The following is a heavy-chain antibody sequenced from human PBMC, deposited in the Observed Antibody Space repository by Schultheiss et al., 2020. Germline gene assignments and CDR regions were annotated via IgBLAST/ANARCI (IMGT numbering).Heavy chain of an antibody. CDR1: GGSISSSSYY. CDR3: ATGSGDGMDV. J-gene: IGHJ6*02. V-gene: IGHV3-23*01. D-gene: IGHD7-27*01. Sequence: ETLSLTCTVSGGSISSSSYYWGWIRQPPGKGLEWVSAISGSGGSTYYADSVKGRFTISRDNAKNSLYLQMNSLRAEDTAVYYCATGSGDGMDVWGQGTTVTVSS. CDR2: ISGSGGST.